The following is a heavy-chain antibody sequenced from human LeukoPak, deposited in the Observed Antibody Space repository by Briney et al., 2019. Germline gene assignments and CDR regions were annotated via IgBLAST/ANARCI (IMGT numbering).Heavy chain of an antibody. D-gene: IGHD3-10*01. CDR1: GGSISSYY. V-gene: IGHV4-59*01. J-gene: IGHJ6*02. CDR2: IYYSGST. Sequence: SETLSLTCTVSGGSISSYYWSWIRQPPGKGLEWMGYIYYSGSTNYDPSLKSRVTISVDTSKNQFSLKLSSVTAADTAVYYCARHPPGSSDHDYYYYGMDVWGQGTTVTVS. CDR3: ARHPPGSSDHDYYYYGMDV.